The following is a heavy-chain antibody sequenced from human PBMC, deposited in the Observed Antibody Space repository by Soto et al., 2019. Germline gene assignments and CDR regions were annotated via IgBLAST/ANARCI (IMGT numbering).Heavy chain of an antibody. V-gene: IGHV3-7*01. Sequence: EVQLVESGGGLVKPGGSLRLSCAAAGFTFSNYWMTWSRQAPGKGLEWVANINPDGSEKYYVDSVKGRCTISRDNVKNSLYLQMNGLRAEDPALYYCVRARIDLWGRGTRVTVSS. CDR3: VRARIDL. CDR2: INPDGSEK. J-gene: IGHJ2*01. CDR1: GFTFSNYW.